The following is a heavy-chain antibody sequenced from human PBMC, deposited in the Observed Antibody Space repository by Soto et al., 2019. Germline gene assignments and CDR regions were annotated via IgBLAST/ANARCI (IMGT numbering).Heavy chain of an antibody. D-gene: IGHD5-12*01. CDR2: IIPLFGTP. J-gene: IGHJ4*02. CDR1: GGTFSDLA. Sequence: QVHLVQSGAEVKKPGSSVKVSCKTSGGTFSDLAFSWVRQAPRQGLEWGGGIIPLFGTPTYAREFQGRVSISADESSNTVYMELRSLRSEDTAVYYCASERVAEMATGGYFDNWGQGTLVTVSS. V-gene: IGHV1-69*01. CDR3: ASERVAEMATGGYFDN.